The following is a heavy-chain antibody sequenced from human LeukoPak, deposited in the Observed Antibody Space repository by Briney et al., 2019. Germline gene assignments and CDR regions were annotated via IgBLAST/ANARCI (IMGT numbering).Heavy chain of an antibody. CDR1: VYTFTGYY. J-gene: IGHJ4*02. V-gene: IGHV1-2*02. CDR3: ARGVYSSGWKDY. CDR2: INPNSGGT. D-gene: IGHD6-19*01. Sequence: ASVKVSCKASVYTFTGYYIHWVRQAPGQGLEWMGLINPNSGGTNYAQKFQGRVTMTRDTSISTAYMELSRLRSDDTAVYYCARGVYSSGWKDYWGQGTLVTVSS.